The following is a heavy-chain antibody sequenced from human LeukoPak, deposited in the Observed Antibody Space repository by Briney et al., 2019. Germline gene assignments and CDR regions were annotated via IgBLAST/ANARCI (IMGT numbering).Heavy chain of an antibody. D-gene: IGHD5-12*01. V-gene: IGHV4-34*01. Sequence: PSETLSLTCAVYGGSFSGYYWSWIRQPPGKGLEWIGEINHSGSTNYNPSLKSRVTISVDMSKNQFSLKLSSVTAADTAVYYCARVRTVATPRDYNWFDPWGQGTLVTVSS. CDR3: ARVRTVATPRDYNWFDP. J-gene: IGHJ5*02. CDR1: GGSFSGYY. CDR2: INHSGST.